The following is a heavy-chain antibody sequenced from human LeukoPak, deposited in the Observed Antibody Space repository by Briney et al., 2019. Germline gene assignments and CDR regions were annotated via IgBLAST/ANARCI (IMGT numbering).Heavy chain of an antibody. CDR2: IYHSGST. D-gene: IGHD6-19*01. CDR1: GGSIYSSNW. CDR3: ARAPSQQWVALDY. Sequence: SETLSLTYAVSGGSIYSSNWWSWVRQPPGKGLEWIGEIYHSGSTNYNPSLKSRVTISVDKSKNQFSLKLSSVTAADTAMYYCARAPSQQWVALDYWGQGTLVTVSA. J-gene: IGHJ4*02. V-gene: IGHV4-4*02.